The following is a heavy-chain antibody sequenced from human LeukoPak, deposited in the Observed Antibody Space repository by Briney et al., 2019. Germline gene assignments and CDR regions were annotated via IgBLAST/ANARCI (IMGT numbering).Heavy chain of an antibody. CDR1: GFTFSSYA. J-gene: IGHJ4*02. Sequence: PGRSLRLSCAASGFTFSSYAMHSVRQAPGKGLEWVAVISYDGSNKYYADSLKGRFTISRDNSKNTLYLQMNSLRAEDTAVYYCARNYYDSSGLFDYWGQGTLVTVSS. V-gene: IGHV3-30-3*01. CDR3: ARNYYDSSGLFDY. D-gene: IGHD3-22*01. CDR2: ISYDGSNK.